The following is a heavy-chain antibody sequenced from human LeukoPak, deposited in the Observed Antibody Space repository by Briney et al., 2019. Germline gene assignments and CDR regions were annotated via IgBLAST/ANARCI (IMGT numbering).Heavy chain of an antibody. Sequence: PGGSLRLSCAASGFTFSDYYMSWIRQAPGKGLEWVSYISSSGSTIYYADSVKGRFTISRDNAKNSLYLQMNSLRAEDTAVYYCARYCSGGSCPDYYYGMDVWGQGTTVTVSS. J-gene: IGHJ6*02. D-gene: IGHD2-15*01. V-gene: IGHV3-11*01. CDR2: ISSSGSTI. CDR1: GFTFSDYY. CDR3: ARYCSGGSCPDYYYGMDV.